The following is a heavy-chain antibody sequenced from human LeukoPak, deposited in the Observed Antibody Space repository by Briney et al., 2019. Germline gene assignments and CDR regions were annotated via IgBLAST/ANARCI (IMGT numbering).Heavy chain of an antibody. CDR3: ARGPGIAAAVRFDY. Sequence: SVNVSCKASGGTFSSYAISWVRQAPGQGLEWMGGIIPIFGTANYAQKFQGRVTITADESTSTAYMELSSLRSEDTAVYYCARGPGIAAAVRFDYWGQGTLVTVSS. V-gene: IGHV1-69*13. J-gene: IGHJ4*02. CDR2: IIPIFGTA. D-gene: IGHD6-13*01. CDR1: GGTFSSYA.